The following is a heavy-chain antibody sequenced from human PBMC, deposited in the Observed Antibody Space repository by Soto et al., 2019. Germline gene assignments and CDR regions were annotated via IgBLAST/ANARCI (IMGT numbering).Heavy chain of an antibody. CDR3: VRLNGYCVSTKCRGYYGMDV. CDR2: IYSHDDT. V-gene: IGHV4-39*01. D-gene: IGHD2-2*03. Sequence: QLQLQESGPRLVKPSETLSLTCTVSGGSVSSNDYSWGWVRQSPGKGLEWIGAIYSHDDTHYNPSLLSRVTISVDTSKNEFSLRLTSVTAADTAVYYCVRLNGYCVSTKCRGYYGMDVWGQGTTVTVSS. J-gene: IGHJ6*02. CDR1: GGSVSSNDYS.